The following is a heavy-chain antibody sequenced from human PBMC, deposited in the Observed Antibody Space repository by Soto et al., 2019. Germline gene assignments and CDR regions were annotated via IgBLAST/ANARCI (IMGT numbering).Heavy chain of an antibody. CDR1: GGSISSSSYY. CDR2: IYYSGST. Sequence: QLQLQESGPGLVKPSETLSLTCTVSGGSISSSSYYWGWIRQPPGKGLEWIGSIYYSGSTYYNPSLKSRVTISVDTSKNQFSLKLSSVTAADTAVYYCARLRTRVVVITLPLPYFDYWGQGTLVTVSS. J-gene: IGHJ4*02. V-gene: IGHV4-39*01. CDR3: ARLRTRVVVITLPLPYFDY. D-gene: IGHD3-22*01.